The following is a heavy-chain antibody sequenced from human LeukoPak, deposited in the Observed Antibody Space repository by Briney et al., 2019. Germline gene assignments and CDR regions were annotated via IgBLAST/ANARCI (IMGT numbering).Heavy chain of an antibody. V-gene: IGHV1-2*02. D-gene: IGHD2-15*01. CDR1: GYTFTGYY. Sequence: GASVTVSCKASGYTFTGYYMHWVRQAPGQGLEWMGWINPNSGGTNYAQKFQGRVTMTRDTSISTAYMELSRLRSDDTAVYYCARGLEYCSGGSCYSLYYYYYYMDVWGKGTTVTVSS. CDR2: INPNSGGT. CDR3: ARGLEYCSGGSCYSLYYYYYYMDV. J-gene: IGHJ6*03.